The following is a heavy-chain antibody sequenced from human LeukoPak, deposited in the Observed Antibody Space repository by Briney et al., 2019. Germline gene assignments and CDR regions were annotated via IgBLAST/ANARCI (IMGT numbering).Heavy chain of an antibody. D-gene: IGHD2-2*02. CDR1: GGTFSSYA. CDR3: ARPLGYCSSTSCYRAGFDY. V-gene: IGHV1-69*01. Sequence: SVEVSCKASGGTFSSYAISWVRQAPGQGLEWMGGIIPIFGTANYAQKFQGRVTITADESTSTAYMELSSLRSEDTAVYCCARPLGYCSSTSCYRAGFDYWGQGTLVTVSS. J-gene: IGHJ4*02. CDR2: IIPIFGTA.